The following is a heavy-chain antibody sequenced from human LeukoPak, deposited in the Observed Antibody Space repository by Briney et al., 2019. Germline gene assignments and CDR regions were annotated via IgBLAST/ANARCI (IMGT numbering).Heavy chain of an antibody. J-gene: IGHJ3*02. CDR1: GGSFSGYY. V-gene: IGHV4-34*01. D-gene: IGHD3-9*01. CDR2: LNHSGST. Sequence: SETLSLTCAVYGGSFSGYYWSWIRQPPGKGLEWIGELNHSGSTNYNPSLKSRVTISVDTSKNQFSLKLSSVTAADTAVYYCARGPDLTVLRYFDWLSNPDAFDIWGQGTMVTVSS. CDR3: ARGPDLTVLRYFDWLSNPDAFDI.